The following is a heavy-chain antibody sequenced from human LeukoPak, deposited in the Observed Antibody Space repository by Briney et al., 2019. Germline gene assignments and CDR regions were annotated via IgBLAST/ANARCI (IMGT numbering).Heavy chain of an antibody. Sequence: ASVKVSCKASGYTFTGDYMHWVRQAPGQGLEWMGWINPNSGGTNYAQKFQGRVTMTRDTSISTAYMELSRLRSDDTAVYYCARDDSSGFLIDYWGQGTLVTVSS. CDR2: INPNSGGT. CDR1: GYTFTGDY. CDR3: ARDDSSGFLIDY. V-gene: IGHV1-2*02. D-gene: IGHD3-22*01. J-gene: IGHJ4*02.